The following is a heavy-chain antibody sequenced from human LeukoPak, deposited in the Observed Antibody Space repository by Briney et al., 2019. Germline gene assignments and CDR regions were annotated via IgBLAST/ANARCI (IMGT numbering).Heavy chain of an antibody. D-gene: IGHD3-3*01. V-gene: IGHV3-64*01. CDR2: ISRNGGST. Sequence: GGSLRLSCAASGFTFSSYDMHWVRQAPGKGLEYVPAISRNGGSTYYANSVKGRFTISRDNSKNMLYLQMGSLRAEDMAVYYCARDPYDFWSGYYDYWGQGTLVTVSS. CDR1: GFTFSSYD. CDR3: ARDPYDFWSGYYDY. J-gene: IGHJ4*02.